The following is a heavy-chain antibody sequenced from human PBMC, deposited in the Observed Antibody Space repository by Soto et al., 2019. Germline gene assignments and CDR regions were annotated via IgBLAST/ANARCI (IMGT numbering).Heavy chain of an antibody. Sequence: ASVKVSCKASGYTFTSYGISWVRQAPGQGLEWMGWISAYNGNTNYAQKLQGRVTMTTGTSTSTAYMELRSLRSDDTAVYYCARDTLWFGELAPEDYYGMDVWGQGTTVTVSS. CDR2: ISAYNGNT. CDR1: GYTFTSYG. J-gene: IGHJ6*02. V-gene: IGHV1-18*01. CDR3: ARDTLWFGELAPEDYYGMDV. D-gene: IGHD3-10*01.